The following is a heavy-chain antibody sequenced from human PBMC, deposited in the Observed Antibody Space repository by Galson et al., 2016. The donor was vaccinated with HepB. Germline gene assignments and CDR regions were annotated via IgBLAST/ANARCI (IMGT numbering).Heavy chain of an antibody. CDR1: GVSISSGGYY. V-gene: IGHV4-31*11. J-gene: IGHJ4*02. D-gene: IGHD3-3*01. CDR2: IYYSGST. CDR3: ARVTKGGSGNNFDY. Sequence: TLSLTCAVSGVSISSGGYYWSWIRQHPGKGLEWIGYIYYSGSTFYNPSLKSRVTIPVDTSKNQFSLKLNSVTAADAAGYYCARVTKGGSGNNFDYWGQGTLVTVSS.